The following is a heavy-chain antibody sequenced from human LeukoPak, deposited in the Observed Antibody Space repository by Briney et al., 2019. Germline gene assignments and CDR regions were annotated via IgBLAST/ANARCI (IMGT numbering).Heavy chain of an antibody. CDR2: IKQDGSEK. J-gene: IGHJ4*02. V-gene: IGHV3-7*01. CDR1: GFTFSSYW. D-gene: IGHD3-16*02. CDR3: ARERAYYDYVWGSYRYPYFDY. Sequence: PGGSLRLSCAASGFTFSSYWMSWVRQAPGKGLEWVANIKQDGSEKYYVDSVKGRFTISRDNAKNSLYLQMNSLRAEDTAVYYCARERAYYDYVWGSYRYPYFDYWGQGALVTVSS.